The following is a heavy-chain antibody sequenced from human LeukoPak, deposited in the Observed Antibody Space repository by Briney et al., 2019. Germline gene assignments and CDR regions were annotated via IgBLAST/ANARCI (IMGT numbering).Heavy chain of an antibody. CDR3: AREAFGVVIIFDY. CDR1: GGSISSGSYY. Sequence: PSQTLSLTCTVSGGSISSGSYYWSWIRQPAGKGLEWIGRIYTSGSTNYNPSLKSRVTISVDTSKNQFSLKLSSVTAADTAVYYCAREAFGVVIIFDYWGQGTLVTVS. CDR2: IYTSGST. D-gene: IGHD3-3*01. J-gene: IGHJ4*02. V-gene: IGHV4-61*02.